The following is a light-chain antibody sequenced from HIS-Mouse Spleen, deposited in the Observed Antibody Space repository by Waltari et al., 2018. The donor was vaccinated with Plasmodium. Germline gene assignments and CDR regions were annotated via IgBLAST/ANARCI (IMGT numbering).Light chain of an antibody. CDR1: TTGSKN. CDR2: RDS. J-gene: IGLJ2*01. CDR3: QVWDSSTVV. Sequence: SYELTQPLSVSVALGQTARITWGGHTTGSKNVHWYQQKPGQAPVLVIYRDSNRPSGIPERFSGSNSGNTATLTISRAQAGDEADYYCQVWDSSTVVFGGGTKLTVL. V-gene: IGLV3-9*01.